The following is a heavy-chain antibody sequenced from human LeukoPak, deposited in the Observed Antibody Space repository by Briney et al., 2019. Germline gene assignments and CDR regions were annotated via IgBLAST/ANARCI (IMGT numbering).Heavy chain of an antibody. J-gene: IGHJ5*02. CDR2: IYYSGST. CDR1: GGSISSSSYY. D-gene: IGHD3-3*01. V-gene: IGHV4-39*07. Sequence: SETLSLTCTVSGGSISSSSYYWGWIRQPPGKGLGWIGSIYYSGSTYYNPSLKSRVTISVDTSKNQFSLKLSSVTAADTAVYYCAREGYDFWSGTNGFDPWGQGTLVTVSS. CDR3: AREGYDFWSGTNGFDP.